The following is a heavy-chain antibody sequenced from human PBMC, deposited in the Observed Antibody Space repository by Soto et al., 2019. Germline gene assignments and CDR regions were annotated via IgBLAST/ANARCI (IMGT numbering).Heavy chain of an antibody. V-gene: IGHV1-69*13. J-gene: IGHJ4*02. D-gene: IGHD3-22*01. Sequence: VASVKVSCKASGGTFSSYAISWVRQAPGQGLEWMGGIIPIFGTANYAQKFQGRVTITADDSTSTAYMVLSSLRSEDTAVYYCAISTYYYDSSGYYAPAPDFDYWGQGTLVTVSS. CDR3: AISTYYYDSSGYYAPAPDFDY. CDR2: IIPIFGTA. CDR1: GGTFSSYA.